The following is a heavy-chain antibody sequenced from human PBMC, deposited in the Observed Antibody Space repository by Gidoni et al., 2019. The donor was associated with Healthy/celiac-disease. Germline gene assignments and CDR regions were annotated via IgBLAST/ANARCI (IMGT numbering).Heavy chain of an antibody. J-gene: IGHJ4*02. CDR2: INHSGST. D-gene: IGHD2-2*01. CDR3: ARGNRISVVVPAVVYYFDY. CDR1: GGSFSGYY. Sequence: QVQLQQWGAGLLKPSETLSLTCAVYGGSFSGYYWSWIRQPPGKGLEWIGEINHSGSTNYNPSLKSRVTISVDTSKNQFSLKLSSVTAADTAVYYCARGNRISVVVPAVVYYFDYWGQGTLVTVSS. V-gene: IGHV4-34*01.